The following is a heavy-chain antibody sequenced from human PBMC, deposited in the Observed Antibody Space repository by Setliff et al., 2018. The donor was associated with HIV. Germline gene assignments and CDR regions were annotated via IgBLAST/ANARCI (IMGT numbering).Heavy chain of an antibody. CDR1: GYTFTSYG. J-gene: IGHJ5*02. D-gene: IGHD6-25*01. CDR2: ISAYNGNT. V-gene: IGHV1-18*01. CDR3: ARDRTARSWFDP. Sequence: ASVKVSCKASGYTFTSYGISWVRQAPGQGLGWMGWISAYNGNTNYAQKLQGRVTMTTDTSTSTAYMELRSLRSDDTAVYYCARDRTARSWFDPWGQGTLVTVSS.